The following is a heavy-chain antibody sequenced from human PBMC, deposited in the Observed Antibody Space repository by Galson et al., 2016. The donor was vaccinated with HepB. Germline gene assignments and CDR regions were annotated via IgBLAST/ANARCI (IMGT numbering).Heavy chain of an antibody. J-gene: IGHJ4*02. D-gene: IGHD4-11*01. Sequence: PALVKPTQTLTLTCTVSGFSLTNANGRMGVGWIRQPPGKALEWLAHIFSNDDKSYDTSLKSRLTISKDTSESQVVLIMTNMDPVDTARYYCVRIYRRSTDFDYWGQGALVTVSS. V-gene: IGHV2-26*01. CDR1: GFSLTNANGRMG. CDR3: VRIYRRSTDFDY. CDR2: IFSNDDK.